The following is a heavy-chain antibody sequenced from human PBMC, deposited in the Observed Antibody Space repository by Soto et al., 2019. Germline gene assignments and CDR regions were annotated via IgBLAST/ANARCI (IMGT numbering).Heavy chain of an antibody. J-gene: IGHJ4*02. CDR1: GSSVSSNTAA. CDR2: TYYRSNWRH. D-gene: IGHD6-19*01. Sequence: SQTLSVTCAISGSSVSSNTAAWNCIRSSPSRGLEWLGRTYYRSNWRHDYAVSVKSRITVNPDTSKNHFSLQLNSVTPDDTAVYYCARGVAGSGFDLWGQGTLVTAPQ. CDR3: ARGVAGSGFDL. V-gene: IGHV6-1*01.